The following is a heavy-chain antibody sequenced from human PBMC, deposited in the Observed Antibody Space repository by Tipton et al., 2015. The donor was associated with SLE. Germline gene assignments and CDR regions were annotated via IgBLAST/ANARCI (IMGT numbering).Heavy chain of an antibody. CDR2: IHHRGST. CDR3: ARVVTVGAAHYYDIDV. CDR1: GVSITSSDW. J-gene: IGHJ6*02. Sequence: TLSLTCTVSGVSITSSDWWSWVRQPPGKGLEYIGEIHHRGSTNYKSSLRGRVTISVDKSKNQFSLKLGSLTAADTAVYYCARVVTVGAAHYYDIDVWGQGTRVTVSS. V-gene: IGHV4-4*02. D-gene: IGHD2-21*02.